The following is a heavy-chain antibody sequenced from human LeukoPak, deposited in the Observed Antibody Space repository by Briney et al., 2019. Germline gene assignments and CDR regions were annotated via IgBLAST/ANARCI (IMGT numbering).Heavy chain of an antibody. J-gene: IGHJ3*02. D-gene: IGHD2-2*01. CDR3: ARGYCSFTGCFDAFDI. V-gene: IGHV3-21*01. CDR1: GFTFSGYS. Sequence: PGGSLRLSCAASGFTFSGYSMNWVRQAPGKGLEWVSSISSSSSYIYSADSVKGRFTISRDNARNSLYLQMNSLRAEDTAVYYCARGYCSFTGCFDAFDIWGQGTMVTVSS. CDR2: ISSSSSYI.